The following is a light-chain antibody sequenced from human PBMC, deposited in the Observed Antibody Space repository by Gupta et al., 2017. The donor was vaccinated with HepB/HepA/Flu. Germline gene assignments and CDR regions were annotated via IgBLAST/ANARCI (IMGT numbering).Light chain of an antibody. Sequence: GVSSRFSGSRSGNTASLIISGLQAEDEADYYCSSYVDDTTFVIFGGGTKLTVL. V-gene: IGLV2-23*02. J-gene: IGLJ2*01. CDR3: SSYVDDTTFVI.